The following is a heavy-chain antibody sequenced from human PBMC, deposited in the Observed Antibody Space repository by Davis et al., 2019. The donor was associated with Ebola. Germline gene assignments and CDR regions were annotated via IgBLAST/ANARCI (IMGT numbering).Heavy chain of an antibody. V-gene: IGHV3-23*01. CDR1: GFTFSSYA. CDR3: AKESGNNYYYYGMDV. CDR2: ISGSGGST. D-gene: IGHD1-14*01. Sequence: PGGSLRLSCAASGFTFSSYAMSWVRQAPGKGLEWVSAISGSGGSTYYADSVKGRFTISRDNSKNTLYLQLNSLRAEDTAVYYCAKESGNNYYYYGMDVWGQGTTVTVSS. J-gene: IGHJ6*02.